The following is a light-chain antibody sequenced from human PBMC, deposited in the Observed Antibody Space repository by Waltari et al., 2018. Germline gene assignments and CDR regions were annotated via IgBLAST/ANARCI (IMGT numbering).Light chain of an antibody. CDR1: QSVGSSS. J-gene: IGKJ1*01. Sequence: EIVLTQSPGTASLSPGERVTLSCRASQSVGSSSLAWYQQKPGQAPRLVIYRASRRATGIPDRFSGSGSGTDFSLTISRLEPEDFAVYYCQQHGTLPATFGQGTKVVIK. CDR2: RAS. CDR3: QQHGTLPAT. V-gene: IGKV3-20*01.